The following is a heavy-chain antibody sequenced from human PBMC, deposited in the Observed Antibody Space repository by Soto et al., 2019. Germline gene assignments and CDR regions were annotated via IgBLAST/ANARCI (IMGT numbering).Heavy chain of an antibody. CDR1: GGSISSGDYY. J-gene: IGHJ5*02. D-gene: IGHD1-1*01. V-gene: IGHV4-30-4*01. CDR3: ARGRISQSAGGWFDP. Sequence: SETLSLTCTVSGGSISSGDYYWSWIRQPPGKGLEWIGYIYYSGSTYYNPSLKSRVTISVDTSKNQFSLKLSSVTATDTAVYYCARGRISQSAGGWFDPWGQGTLVTVSS. CDR2: IYYSGST.